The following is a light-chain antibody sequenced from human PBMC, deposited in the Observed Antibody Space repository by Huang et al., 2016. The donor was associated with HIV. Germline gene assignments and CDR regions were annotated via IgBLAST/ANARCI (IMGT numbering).Light chain of an antibody. J-gene: IGKJ1*01. CDR2: LGS. Sequence: DIVMTQSPLSLSVPLGVPASISCKSNQSLLYSNGYTYLDWYLQKPGQSPQLLIFLGSDRASGVPDRFRGSGTGVDFTLTISRLEAEDVGVYYCMQGLQTPPTFGQGTKVEI. CDR1: QSLLYSNGYTY. V-gene: IGKV2-28*01. CDR3: MQGLQTPPT.